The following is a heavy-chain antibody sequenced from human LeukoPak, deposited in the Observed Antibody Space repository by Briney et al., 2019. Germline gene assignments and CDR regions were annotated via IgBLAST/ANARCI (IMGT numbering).Heavy chain of an antibody. Sequence: ASVKVSCKASGYTFTSYDINWVRQATGQGLEWMGWMNPNSGNTGYAQKFQGRVTITRNTSISTAYVELSSLRFEDTAVYYCARMDYYNSSGRNWFDPWGQGTLVTVSS. CDR1: GYTFTSYD. CDR3: ARMDYYNSSGRNWFDP. V-gene: IGHV1-8*03. J-gene: IGHJ5*02. CDR2: MNPNSGNT. D-gene: IGHD3-22*01.